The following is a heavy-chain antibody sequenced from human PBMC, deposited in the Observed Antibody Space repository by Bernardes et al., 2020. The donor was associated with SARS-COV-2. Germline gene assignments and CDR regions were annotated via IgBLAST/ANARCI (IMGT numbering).Heavy chain of an antibody. V-gene: IGHV1-2*04. D-gene: IGHD1-7*01. CDR3: ARAGTTGTTRGFGDYYYYGMDV. CDR1: GYTFTGYY. CDR2: INPNSGGT. J-gene: IGHJ6*02. Sequence: ASVKVSCKASGYTFTGYYKHWVRQAPGQGLEWMGWINPNSGGTNYAQKFQGWVTMTRDTSISTAYMELSRLRSDDTAVYYCARAGTTGTTRGFGDYYYYGMDVWGQGTTVTVSS.